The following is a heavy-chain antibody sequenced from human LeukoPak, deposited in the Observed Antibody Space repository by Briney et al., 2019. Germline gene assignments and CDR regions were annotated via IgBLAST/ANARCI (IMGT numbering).Heavy chain of an antibody. J-gene: IGHJ6*02. CDR3: ARELIVVVVDDSDYYGMDV. CDR1: GYTFTGYY. V-gene: IGHV1-2*02. Sequence: ASVKVSCKASGYTFTGYYMNWVRQAPGQGLEWMGWINPNSGGTKYAQKFQGRVTMTRDMSISTAYMELSRLRSDDTAVYYCARELIVVVVDDSDYYGMDVWGQGTTVTVSS. CDR2: INPNSGGT. D-gene: IGHD2-15*01.